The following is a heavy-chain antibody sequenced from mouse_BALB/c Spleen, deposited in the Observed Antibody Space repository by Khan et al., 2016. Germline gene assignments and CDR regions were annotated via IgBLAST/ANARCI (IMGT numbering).Heavy chain of an antibody. J-gene: IGHJ3*01. V-gene: IGHV3-8*02. CDR3: STWDYYGSAFAY. Sequence: EVQLQESGPSLAKPSQTLSLTCSVTGDSITSGHWNWIRKFPGNKFDFMGYISHSGDSYYNPYLKSRISITRDTSKNQYYLQLNSVTADDPATYYCSTWDYYGSAFAYWGQGPLVTVSA. D-gene: IGHD1-2*01. CDR2: ISHSGDS. CDR1: GDSITSGH.